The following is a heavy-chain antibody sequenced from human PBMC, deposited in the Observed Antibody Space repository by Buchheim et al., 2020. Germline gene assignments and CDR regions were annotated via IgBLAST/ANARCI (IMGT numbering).Heavy chain of an antibody. Sequence: EVQLVESGGGLVQPGGSLRLSCAASGFTFSSYWMSWVRQAPGKGLEWVANIKQDGSEKYYVDSVKGRFTISRDNATNSLYLQMNSLRAEDTAVYYCARDHCGGDCYHLYYYYGMDVWGQGTT. D-gene: IGHD2-21*01. V-gene: IGHV3-7*01. CDR3: ARDHCGGDCYHLYYYYGMDV. CDR1: GFTFSSYW. J-gene: IGHJ6*02. CDR2: IKQDGSEK.